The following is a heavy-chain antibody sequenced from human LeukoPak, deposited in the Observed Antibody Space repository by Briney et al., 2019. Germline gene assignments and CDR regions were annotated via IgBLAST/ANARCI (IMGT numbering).Heavy chain of an antibody. V-gene: IGHV4-39*01. CDR2: IYYSGST. CDR3: ARQVGVAVAGKQFHY. D-gene: IGHD6-19*01. CDR1: GGSISSSSYY. J-gene: IGHJ4*02. Sequence: PSETLSLTCTVSGGSISSSSYYWGWIRQPPGKGLEWIGSIYYSGSTYYNPSLKSRVTISVDTSKNQFSLKLSSVTAADTAVYYCARQVGVAVAGKQFHYWGQGTLVTVSS.